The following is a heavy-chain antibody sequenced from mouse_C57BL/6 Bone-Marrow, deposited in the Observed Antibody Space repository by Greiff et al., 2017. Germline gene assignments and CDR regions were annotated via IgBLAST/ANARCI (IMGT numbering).Heavy chain of an antibody. D-gene: IGHD2-10*02. CDR1: GYTFTSYD. V-gene: IGHV1-59*01. CDR3: ARKSIGGY. J-gene: IGHJ2*01. Sequence: VQGVESGPELVKPGASVKLSCKASGYTFTSYDINWVKQRPGQGLEWIGVIDPSDSYTNYNQKFKGKATLTVDTSSSTAYMQLSSLTSEDSAVYYCARKSIGGYWGQGTTLTVSS. CDR2: IDPSDSYT.